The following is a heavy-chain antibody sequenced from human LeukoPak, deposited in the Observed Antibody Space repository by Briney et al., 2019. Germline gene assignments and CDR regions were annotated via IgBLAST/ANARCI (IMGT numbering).Heavy chain of an antibody. V-gene: IGHV4-59*08. CDR2: IYYSGST. J-gene: IGHJ4*02. D-gene: IGHD6-13*01. Sequence: SETLSLTCTVSGGSISSYYWSWVRQPPGKGLEWIGYIYYSGSTNYNPSLKSRVTISVDTSKNHFSLKLSSVTAADTAVYYCARSDSSSWYAVALPGYWGQGTLVTVSS. CDR3: ARSDSSSWYAVALPGY. CDR1: GGSISSYY.